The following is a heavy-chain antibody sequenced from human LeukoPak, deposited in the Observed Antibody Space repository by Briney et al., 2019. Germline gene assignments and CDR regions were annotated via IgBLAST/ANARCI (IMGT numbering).Heavy chain of an antibody. V-gene: IGHV3-15*01. CDR2: INGKADDGTT. Sequence: PGGSLSLSCAASGFTFSNAWMSWVRQAPGKGLEWVGRINGKADDGTTDDAAPVKGRFTLSREDSKSTLYLQMNSLKTDDTAMYYCTTDDPVNRSWGQGTLVTVSS. CDR3: TTDDPVNRS. CDR1: GFTFSNAW. J-gene: IGHJ4*02.